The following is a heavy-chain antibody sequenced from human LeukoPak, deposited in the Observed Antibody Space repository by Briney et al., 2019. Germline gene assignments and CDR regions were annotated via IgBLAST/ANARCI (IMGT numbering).Heavy chain of an antibody. J-gene: IGHJ4*02. V-gene: IGHV3-23*01. CDR1: GFTFSTYV. Sequence: GGSLRLSCAASGFTFSTYVMSWVRQAPGKGLEWVSAISGSGGSTYYADSVKGRFTISRDNSKNTLYLQINNLRAEDTAVYYCAKVMVRGYFDYWGQGTLVTVSS. CDR2: ISGSGGST. CDR3: AKVMVRGYFDY. D-gene: IGHD3-10*01.